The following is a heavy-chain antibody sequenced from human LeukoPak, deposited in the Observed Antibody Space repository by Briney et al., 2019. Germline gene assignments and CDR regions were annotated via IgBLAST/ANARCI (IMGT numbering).Heavy chain of an antibody. CDR3: ARDRGYSTFDN. V-gene: IGHV3-7*01. J-gene: IGHJ5*02. CDR2: MKEDGGEI. CDR1: GFPFSNYW. Sequence: GGSLRLSCAASGFPFSNYWMSWVREAPGKGLEWVANMKEDGGEINYVDSVKGRFTISRDNAKNSLYLHMNSLRVEDTAVYYCARDRGYSTFDNWGQGTLVTVSS. D-gene: IGHD4-23*01.